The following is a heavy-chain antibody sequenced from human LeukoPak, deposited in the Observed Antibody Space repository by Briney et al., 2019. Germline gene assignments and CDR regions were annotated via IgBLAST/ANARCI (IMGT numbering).Heavy chain of an antibody. CDR2: IWYDGSNK. D-gene: IGHD3-16*02. Sequence: GGSLRLSCAASGFTFSSYGMHWVRQAPGKGLEWVAVIWYDGSNKYYADSVKGRFTISRDNSKNTLYLQMNSLRAEDTAVYYCARGVTDYVWGSYRTYYFDYWGQGTLVTVSS. J-gene: IGHJ4*02. CDR3: ARGVTDYVWGSYRTYYFDY. CDR1: GFTFSSYG. V-gene: IGHV3-33*01.